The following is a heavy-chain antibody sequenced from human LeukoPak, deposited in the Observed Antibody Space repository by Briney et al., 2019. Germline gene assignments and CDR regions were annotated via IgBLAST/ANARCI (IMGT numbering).Heavy chain of an antibody. CDR3: ARDLRWEPNAFDI. D-gene: IGHD4-23*01. CDR2: INPNSGGT. CDR1: GYTFTGYY. V-gene: IGHV1-2*02. J-gene: IGHJ3*02. Sequence: ASVKVSCKASGYTFTGYYMHWVRQAPGQGLEWMGWINPNSGGTNYAQKFQGRVTMTRDTSISTAYMELSRLRSDDTAVYYCARDLRWEPNAFDIWGQGTMVTVSS.